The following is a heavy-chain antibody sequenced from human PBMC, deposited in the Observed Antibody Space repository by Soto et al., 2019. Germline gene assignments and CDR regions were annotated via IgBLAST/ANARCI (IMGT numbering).Heavy chain of an antibody. Sequence: ASVKVSCKASGFTFTMHWVRQAPGQSLEWMGWINVVNGKTKYSQKFQGRVTITRDTSASTAYMELSSLRSEDTAVYYCARDPVTTITEATYGMDVWGPVPTVTVSS. J-gene: IGHJ6*02. V-gene: IGHV1-3*01. CDR1: GFTFT. D-gene: IGHD1-7*01. CDR3: ARDPVTTITEATYGMDV. CDR2: INVVNGKT.